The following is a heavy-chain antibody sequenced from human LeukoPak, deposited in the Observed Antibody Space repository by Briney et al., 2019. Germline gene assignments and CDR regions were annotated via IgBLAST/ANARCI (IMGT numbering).Heavy chain of an antibody. CDR1: GGSFSGYY. CDR2: INHSGST. J-gene: IGHJ6*02. Sequence: SETLSLTCAVYGGSFSGYYWSWIRQPPGEGLEWIGEINHSGSTNYNPSLKSRVTISVDTSKNQFSLKLSSVTAADTAVYYCARGMILGNYYYYGMDVWGQGTTVTVSS. D-gene: IGHD7-27*01. CDR3: ARGMILGNYYYYGMDV. V-gene: IGHV4-34*01.